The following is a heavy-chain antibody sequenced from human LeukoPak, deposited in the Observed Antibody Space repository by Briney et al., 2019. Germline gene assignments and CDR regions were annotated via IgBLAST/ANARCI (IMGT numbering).Heavy chain of an antibody. CDR3: ARLYYDILTGYVIDY. Sequence: SETLSLTCTVSGGSISSYYWSWIRQPPGKGLEWIGYIYYSGSTNYNPSLKSRVTISVDTSKNQFSLKLSSVTAADTAVYYCARLYYDILTGYVIDYWGQGTLVTVSS. CDR2: IYYSGST. J-gene: IGHJ4*02. CDR1: GGSISSYY. V-gene: IGHV4-59*08. D-gene: IGHD3-9*01.